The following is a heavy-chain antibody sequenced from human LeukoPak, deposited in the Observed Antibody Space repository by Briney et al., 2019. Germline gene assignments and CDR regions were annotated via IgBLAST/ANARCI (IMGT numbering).Heavy chain of an antibody. J-gene: IGHJ4*02. Sequence: GGSLRLSCAASGITFSSYAMSWVRQAPGKGLEWVSGISGSGGSTHNADSVKGRFTISRDNSKNTPYLQMNSLRAEDTAIYYCAKGGHYDYVWGSYRLDYWGQGTLVTVSS. V-gene: IGHV3-23*01. CDR2: ISGSGGST. CDR1: GITFSSYA. CDR3: AKGGHYDYVWGSYRLDY. D-gene: IGHD3-16*02.